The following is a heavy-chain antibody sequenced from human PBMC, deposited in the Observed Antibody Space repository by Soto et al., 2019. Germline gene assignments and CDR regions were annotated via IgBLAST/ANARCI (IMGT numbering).Heavy chain of an antibody. CDR1: GGTFNNYA. V-gene: IGHV1-69*01. J-gene: IGHJ4*02. CDR3: ASSYGTSWYGDY. CDR2: IIPVIGSA. D-gene: IGHD6-13*01. Sequence: QLVLVQSGAEVKKPGSSVTVSCKASGGTFNNYAVTWVRQAPGQGLEWIGGIIPVIGSANYAQKFQGRVTISEDESTSTAYMDLNSLRSEDTAVYYCASSYGTSWYGDYWGQGTLVTVSS.